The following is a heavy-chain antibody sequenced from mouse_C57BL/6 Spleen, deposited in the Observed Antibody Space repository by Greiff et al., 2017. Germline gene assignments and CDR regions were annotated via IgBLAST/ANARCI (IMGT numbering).Heavy chain of an antibody. D-gene: IGHD2-12*01. CDR1: GFNIKDDY. Sequence: EVQLQESGAELVRPGASVKLSCTASGFNIKDDYMHWVKQRPQQGLEWIGWIDPENGDTEYASKFQGKATITADTSSNTAYLQLSSLTSEDTAVYYCTTTTFDYWGQGTTLTVSS. CDR3: TTTTFDY. CDR2: IDPENGDT. J-gene: IGHJ2*01. V-gene: IGHV14-4*01.